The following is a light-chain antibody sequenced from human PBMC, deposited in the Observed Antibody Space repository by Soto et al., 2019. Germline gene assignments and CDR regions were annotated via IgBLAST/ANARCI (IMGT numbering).Light chain of an antibody. CDR2: EVS. V-gene: IGLV2-14*01. CDR3: GSYTSSRTLLYV. J-gene: IGLJ1*01. Sequence: QSALTQPASVSGSPGQSVTISCTGTSSDVGGYQYVTWYQQHPGKAPKLMIYEVSNRPSGVSNRFSGSKSGNTASLTISGLQPEDEADHYRGSYTSSRTLLYVFGTGTKVTVL. CDR1: SSDVGGYQY.